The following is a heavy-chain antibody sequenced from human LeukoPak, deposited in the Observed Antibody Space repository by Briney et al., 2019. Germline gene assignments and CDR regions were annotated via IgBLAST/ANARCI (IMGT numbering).Heavy chain of an antibody. Sequence: PGGSLRLSCAASGFTFSSYGVHWVRQAPGKGLEWVAVIWYDGSNKYYADSVKGRFTISRDTSKSMLFLQMNSLRTEDTAVYYCARTAGWTGPDYWGQGTLVIVSS. CDR3: ARTAGWTGPDY. V-gene: IGHV3-33*03. CDR1: GFTFSSYG. CDR2: IWYDGSNK. D-gene: IGHD3/OR15-3a*01. J-gene: IGHJ4*02.